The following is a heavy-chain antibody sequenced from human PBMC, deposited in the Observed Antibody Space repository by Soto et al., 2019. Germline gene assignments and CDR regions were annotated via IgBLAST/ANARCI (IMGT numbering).Heavy chain of an antibody. D-gene: IGHD1-26*01. CDR3: ARDWARGGGSYLWKFDL. CDR1: GFALTPYA. J-gene: IGHJ2*01. CDR2: ISYDGSYR. Sequence: QEQLVESGGGVVQPGRSLRLSCAASGFALTPYAMHWVIQAPGKGLEWVAIISYDGSYRSYGDSVKGRFTISRDNSENSLYLQMDTLRSEDTAVYYCARDWARGGGSYLWKFDLCGRGTLVTVSS. V-gene: IGHV3-30-3*01.